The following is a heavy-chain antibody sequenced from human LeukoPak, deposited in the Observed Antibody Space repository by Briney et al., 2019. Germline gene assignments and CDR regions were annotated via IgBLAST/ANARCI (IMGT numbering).Heavy chain of an antibody. CDR3: ARVGESATIFDAFDI. Sequence: AASVKVSCKASGYTFTGYYMHWVRQAPGQGLEWMGWINPNSGGTNYAQKFQGRVTMTRDTSTSTVYMELSSLRSEDTAVYYCARVGESATIFDAFDIWGQGTMVTVSS. J-gene: IGHJ3*02. D-gene: IGHD3-9*01. CDR1: GYTFTGYY. CDR2: INPNSGGT. V-gene: IGHV1-2*02.